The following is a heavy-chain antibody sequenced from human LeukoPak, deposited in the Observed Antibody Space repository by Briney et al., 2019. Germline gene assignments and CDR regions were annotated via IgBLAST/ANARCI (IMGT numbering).Heavy chain of an antibody. J-gene: IGHJ4*02. D-gene: IGHD2-2*02. CDR1: GFTFSSYS. Sequence: GGSLRLSCAASGFTFSSYSMNWVRQAPGKGLEWVSSISSSSSYIYYADSVKGRFTISRDNAKNSLYLQMNSLRAEDTAVYYCAKDWRSRYCSSTSCYSLDYWGQGTLVTVSS. CDR3: AKDWRSRYCSSTSCYSLDY. CDR2: ISSSSSYI. V-gene: IGHV3-21*01.